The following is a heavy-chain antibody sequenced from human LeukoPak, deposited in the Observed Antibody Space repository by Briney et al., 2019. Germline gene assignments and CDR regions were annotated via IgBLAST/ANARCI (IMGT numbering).Heavy chain of an antibody. CDR2: IYYSGST. V-gene: IGHV4-59*08. Sequence: SETLSLTCTVSGGSISSYYWSWIRQPPGKGLEWIGYIYYSGSTNYNPSLKSRVTISVDTSKNQFSLKLSSVTAADTAVYYCARLNTMVRGVIGYFDYWGQGTLVTVSS. CDR3: ARLNTMVRGVIGYFDY. J-gene: IGHJ4*02. CDR1: GGSISSYY. D-gene: IGHD3-10*01.